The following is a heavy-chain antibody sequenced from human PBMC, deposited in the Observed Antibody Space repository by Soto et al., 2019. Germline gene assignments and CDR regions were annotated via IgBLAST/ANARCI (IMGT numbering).Heavy chain of an antibody. D-gene: IGHD3-22*01. J-gene: IGHJ4*02. V-gene: IGHV1-3*01. CDR2: INAGNGNT. Sequence: ASAQVSFKASGYTIPSYAMHCLRQPPAQKREWMGWINAGNGNTKYSQKFQGRVTITRDTSASTANMELSSLRSEDTAVYYCARVRGWYDSSGYVLGYFFDYWGQGTLVTVSS. CDR3: ARVRGWYDSSGYVLGYFFDY. CDR1: GYTIPSYA.